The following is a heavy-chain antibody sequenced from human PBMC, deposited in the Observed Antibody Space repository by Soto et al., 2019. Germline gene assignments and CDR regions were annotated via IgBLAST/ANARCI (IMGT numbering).Heavy chain of an antibody. J-gene: IGHJ4*02. D-gene: IGHD1-26*01. CDR2: IYYSGST. CDR1: GGSISSSSYY. Sequence: PSETLSLTCTVSGGSISSSSYYWGWIRQLPWKGLEMIGSIYYSGSTYYNPSLKSRVTISVDTSKNQFSLKLSSVTAADTAVYYCASGMSAPSDFDYWGQGTLVTLSS. V-gene: IGHV4-39*01. CDR3: ASGMSAPSDFDY.